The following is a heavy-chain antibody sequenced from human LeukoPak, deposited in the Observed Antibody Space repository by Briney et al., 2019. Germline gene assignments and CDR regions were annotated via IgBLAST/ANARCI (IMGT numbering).Heavy chain of an antibody. CDR3: AHSFCSNRVCYSFDY. V-gene: IGHV2-5*02. D-gene: IGHD2-2*01. CDR1: GFSLSTSGVG. CDR2: IYRDDDK. Sequence: SGPTLVKPTQTLTLTCTFSGFSLSTSGVGVGWIRQPPGKALEWLAVIYRDDDKRYSSSLKSRLTITKDTSKNQVVLTMTNMDPVDTATYYCAHSFCSNRVCYSFDYWGQGTLVTVSS. J-gene: IGHJ4*02.